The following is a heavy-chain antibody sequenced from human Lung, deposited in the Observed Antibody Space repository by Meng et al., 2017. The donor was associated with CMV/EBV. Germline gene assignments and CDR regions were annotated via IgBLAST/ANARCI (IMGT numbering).Heavy chain of an antibody. CDR2: MNPDRGNT. V-gene: IGHV1-8*01. J-gene: IGHJ6*02. D-gene: IGHD2-15*01. CDR1: GYTFTTYD. Sequence: AXVXVSXXASGYTFTTYDIHWVRQATGQGLAWMGWMNPDRGNTGYAQKFQGRVAMTRVTSISTAYMELSSLTSDDTAVYYCARTRIEVEPDGTKIKYYNYGMDVWGQGTTVXVSS. CDR3: ARTRIEVEPDGTKIKYYNYGMDV.